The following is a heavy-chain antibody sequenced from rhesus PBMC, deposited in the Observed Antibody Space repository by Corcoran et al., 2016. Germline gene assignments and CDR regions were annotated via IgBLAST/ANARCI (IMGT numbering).Heavy chain of an antibody. CDR3: ARSLGYNYGYFGLDC. Sequence: QVQLQESGPAVVKPSETLSLTCGVSGGSISSSNWWSWIRQSPGEGLEWIGGRYGSGRNTKNNTTLQGRVTSANDTSKNQCSLQLSSVTDADTAVYHCARSLGYNYGYFGLDCWGQGVVVTVSS. V-gene: IGHV4-93*01. CDR2: RYGSGRNT. D-gene: IGHD5-36*01. CDR1: GGSISSSNW. J-gene: IGHJ6*01.